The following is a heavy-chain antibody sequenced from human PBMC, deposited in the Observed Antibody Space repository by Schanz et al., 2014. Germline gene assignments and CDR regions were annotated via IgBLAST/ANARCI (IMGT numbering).Heavy chain of an antibody. CDR1: GFTVRSYA. J-gene: IGHJ6*02. CDR2: ISYDGSNQ. Sequence: QVQLVESGGGVVQPGRSLRLSCAASGFTVRSYAMHWVRQAPGKGLEWVAAISYDGSNQYYTDSVKGRFTVSRDNSKNSLYLQMNSLRAEDTALYYCAKDRQNRVNRVGYYYGMDVWGQGTTVTVSS. CDR3: AKDRQNRVNRVGYYYGMDV. D-gene: IGHD3-16*01. V-gene: IGHV3-30*04.